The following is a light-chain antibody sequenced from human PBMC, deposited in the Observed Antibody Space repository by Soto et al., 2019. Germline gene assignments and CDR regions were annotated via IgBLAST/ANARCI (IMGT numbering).Light chain of an antibody. CDR3: HQYGSSPLT. CDR2: AAS. CDR1: QSVTSSY. J-gene: IGKJ3*01. Sequence: EIVLTQSPGTLSLSPGERAILTCRASQSVTSSYLAWYQQRPGQAPRLLMYAASSRATGIPDRFSGSGSGTDFTLTSSRLEPEDFAMYCCHQYGSSPLTFGRGTKVDIK. V-gene: IGKV3-20*01.